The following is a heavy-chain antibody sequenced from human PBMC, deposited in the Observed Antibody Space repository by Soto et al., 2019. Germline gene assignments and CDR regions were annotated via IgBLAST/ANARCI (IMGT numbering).Heavy chain of an antibody. CDR3: AGVSCWYTHH. CDR1: GFTFSSYW. Sequence: EVQLVESGGGLVQPGGSLRLSCAASGFTFSSYWMNWVRQAPGKGLEWVANIKHDGSAKYYEESVKGRFTISRDNAKTSQNLKMTSLLREETAVYYCAGVSCWYTHHWGQGTLVPVSS. V-gene: IGHV3-7*01. J-gene: IGHJ1*01. D-gene: IGHD6-19*01. CDR2: IKHDGSAK.